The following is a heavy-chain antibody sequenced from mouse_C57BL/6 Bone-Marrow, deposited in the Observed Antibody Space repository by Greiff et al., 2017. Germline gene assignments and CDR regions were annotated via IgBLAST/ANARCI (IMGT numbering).Heavy chain of an antibody. D-gene: IGHD1-1*01. CDR1: GYTFTSYW. CDR3: ARCGSSLDY. J-gene: IGHJ2*01. CDR2: IDPSDSYT. Sequence: VQLQQPGAELVRPGTSVKLSCKASGYTFTSYWMHWVKQRPGQGLEWIGVIDPSDSYTNYNQKFKGKATLTVDTSSSTAYMQLSSLTSEDSAVYYCARCGSSLDYWGQGTTLTVSS. V-gene: IGHV1-59*01.